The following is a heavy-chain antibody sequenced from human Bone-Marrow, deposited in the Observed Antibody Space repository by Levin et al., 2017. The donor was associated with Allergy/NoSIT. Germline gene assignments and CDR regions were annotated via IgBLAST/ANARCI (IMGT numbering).Heavy chain of an antibody. Sequence: PAASVKVSCAASGFTFTSYAMNWVRQAPGKGLEWVSAISGSGGSTYYADSVKGRFTISRDNSKNTLYLQMNSLRAEDTAVYYCAKGAGWVAGAVALIWGQGTLVTVSS. D-gene: IGHD6-19*01. CDR1: GFTFTSYA. V-gene: IGHV3-23*01. CDR2: ISGSGGST. J-gene: IGHJ4*02. CDR3: AKGAGWVAGAVALI.